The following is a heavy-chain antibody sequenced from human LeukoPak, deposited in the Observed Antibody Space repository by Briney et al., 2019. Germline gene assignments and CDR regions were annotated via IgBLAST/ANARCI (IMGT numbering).Heavy chain of an antibody. J-gene: IGHJ4*02. Sequence: SETLSLTCTVSGASINNYYWGWIRKPPGKGLECIGYIYYTGSTNYNPSLESRVTISVDTSKNQFSLKMSSVTAADTAVYYCARDPPGSGSYYDYWGQGTLVTVSS. CDR3: ARDPPGSGSYYDY. CDR2: IYYTGST. V-gene: IGHV4-59*01. D-gene: IGHD3-10*01. CDR1: GASINNYY.